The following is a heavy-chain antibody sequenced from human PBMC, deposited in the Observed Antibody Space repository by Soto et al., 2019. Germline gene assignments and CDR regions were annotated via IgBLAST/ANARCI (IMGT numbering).Heavy chain of an antibody. V-gene: IGHV4-30-2*01. CDR2: IYHSGST. CDR1: GGSISSGGYS. CDR3: ARGQVVAAQH. J-gene: IGHJ4*02. D-gene: IGHD2-15*01. Sequence: QLQLQESGSGLVKPSQTLSLTCAVSGGSISSGGYSWSWIRQPPGKGLEWIGYIYHSGSTYYNPSLQSRGTISVDRSKNQFSPKLSSVPAADTAVYYCARGQVVAAQHWGQGTLVTVSS.